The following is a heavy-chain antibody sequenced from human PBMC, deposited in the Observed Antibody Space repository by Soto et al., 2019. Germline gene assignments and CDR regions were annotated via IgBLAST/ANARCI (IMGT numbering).Heavy chain of an antibody. Sequence: QVQLVESGGGVVQPGRSLRLSCAASGFTFSSYAMHWVRQAPGKGLEWVAVISYDGSNKYYADSVKGRFTISRDNSKNTVYLQMNSLRAEDTAVYYCAREDSGYDRWFDPWGQGTLVTVSS. J-gene: IGHJ5*02. CDR1: GFTFSSYA. V-gene: IGHV3-30-3*01. D-gene: IGHD5-12*01. CDR2: ISYDGSNK. CDR3: AREDSGYDRWFDP.